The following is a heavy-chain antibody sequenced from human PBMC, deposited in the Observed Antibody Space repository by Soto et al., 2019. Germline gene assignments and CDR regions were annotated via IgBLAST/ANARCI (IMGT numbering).Heavy chain of an antibody. CDR2: VTGGGDAT. Sequence: EVQLLESGGGLVQPGGSLRLSCAASGFTFINYAMNWVRQAPGKGLQWVATVTGGGDATFYTDSVKGRFTIPKDFASNTASLQMHTLRADDTAVYYCARKVLGSTTRPNYWYFDIWGRGTLVTVSS. D-gene: IGHD3-10*01. J-gene: IGHJ2*01. V-gene: IGHV3-23*01. CDR1: GFTFINYA. CDR3: ARKVLGSTTRPNYWYFDI.